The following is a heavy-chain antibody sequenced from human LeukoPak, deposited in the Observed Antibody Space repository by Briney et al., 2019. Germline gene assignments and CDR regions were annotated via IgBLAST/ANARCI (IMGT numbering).Heavy chain of an antibody. D-gene: IGHD1-1*01. CDR2: IYTSGST. Sequence: SETLSLTCTVSGGSISSYYWSWIRQPAGKGLEWIGRIYTSGSTNYNPSLKSRVTMSVDPSKNQFSLKLSSVTAADTAVYYCASGPGERGTFDYWGQGTLLTVSS. CDR3: ASGPGERGTFDY. V-gene: IGHV4-4*07. J-gene: IGHJ4*02. CDR1: GGSISSYY.